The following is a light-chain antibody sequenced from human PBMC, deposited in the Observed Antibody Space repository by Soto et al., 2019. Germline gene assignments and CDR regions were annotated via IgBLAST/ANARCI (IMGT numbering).Light chain of an antibody. CDR2: GVS. V-gene: IGLV2-14*01. J-gene: IGLJ1*01. CDR1: SSDVGGYNY. Sequence: QSALTQPASVSGSPGQSINISCTGTSSDVGGYNYVSWYQQHPGKAPKLMISGVSNRPSGLSNRFSGSKSGNTASLTISGLQTEDEADYYCISYTSSVTYVFGTGTKLTVL. CDR3: ISYTSSVTYV.